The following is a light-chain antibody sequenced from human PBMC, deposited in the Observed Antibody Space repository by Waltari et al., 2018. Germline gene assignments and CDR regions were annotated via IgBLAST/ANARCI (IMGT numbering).Light chain of an antibody. CDR2: DAS. CDR3: QQRSNWPPMYT. CDR1: QSVSSY. Sequence: EVVLTQSPATLSLSPGDRATLSCRASQSVSSYLAWYQQKPGQAPRPLIYDASHSATGIPARFRCSGSGTDFTLTISSLEPEDFAVYYCQQRSNWPPMYTFGQGTKLEIK. J-gene: IGKJ2*01. V-gene: IGKV3-11*01.